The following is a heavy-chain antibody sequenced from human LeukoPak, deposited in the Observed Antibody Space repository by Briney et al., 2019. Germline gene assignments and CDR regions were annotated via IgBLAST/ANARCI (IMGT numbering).Heavy chain of an antibody. CDR2: INDDGSST. Sequence: GGSLRLSCAASGFTFSDYYMSWIRQAPGKGLVWVSRINDDGSSTSYADSVKGRFTISRDNAKNTLYLQMSSLRGEDTAVYYCARARYSGTWTLHIWGRGTLVTVSS. D-gene: IGHD6-13*01. CDR3: ARARYSGTWTLHI. CDR1: GFTFSDYY. J-gene: IGHJ2*01. V-gene: IGHV3-74*01.